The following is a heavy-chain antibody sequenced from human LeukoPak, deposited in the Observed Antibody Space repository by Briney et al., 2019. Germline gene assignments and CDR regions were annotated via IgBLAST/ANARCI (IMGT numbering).Heavy chain of an antibody. CDR3: ARVGREYDFWSGYRYYYYYGMDV. J-gene: IGHJ6*02. CDR1: GYTFTSYD. CDR2: MNPNSGNT. D-gene: IGHD3-3*01. Sequence: ASVKVSCKASGYTFTSYDINWVRQATGQGLEWMGWMNPNSGNTGYAQKFQGRVTMTRNTSISTAYMELSSLRSEDTAVCYCARVGREYDFWSGYRYYYYYGMDVWGQGTTVTVSS. V-gene: IGHV1-8*01.